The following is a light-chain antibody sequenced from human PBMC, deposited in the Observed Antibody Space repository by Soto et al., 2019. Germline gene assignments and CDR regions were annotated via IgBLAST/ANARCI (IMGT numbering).Light chain of an antibody. CDR2: DAV. CDR3: QQYGDSPLT. V-gene: IGKV3-20*01. J-gene: IGKJ4*01. CDR1: QSVSSY. Sequence: EIVLTQSPATLSLSPGESATLSCRASQSVSSYLAWYQQKPGQAPRLLIYDAVNRATGIPDRFSGSGSGTDFTLTISRLEPEDFAVYHCQQYGDSPLTFGGGTKVDIK.